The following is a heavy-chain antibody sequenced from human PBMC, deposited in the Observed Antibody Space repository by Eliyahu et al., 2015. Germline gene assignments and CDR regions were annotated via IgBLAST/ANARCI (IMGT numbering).Heavy chain of an antibody. V-gene: IGHV3-64*01. J-gene: IGHJ6*02. CDR1: GFTFXXYA. Sequence: EVQLVESGGGLVQXGGSLRLSCXAXGFTFXXYAMHWVRQAPGKGLEYVSAISSNGGSTYYANSVKGRFTISRDNSKNTLYLQMGSLRAEDMAVYYCARVTLGMDYYYGMDVWGQGTTVTVSS. D-gene: IGHD7-27*01. CDR2: ISSNGGST. CDR3: ARVTLGMDYYYGMDV.